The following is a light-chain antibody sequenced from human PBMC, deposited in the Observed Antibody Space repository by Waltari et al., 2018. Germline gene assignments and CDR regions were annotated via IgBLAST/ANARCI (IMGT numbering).Light chain of an antibody. CDR2: EVS. Sequence: DAVMTQSPLSLPITPGQPASISCRSSQSLVDSNGKTFLSWYQQKPGQPPRRLIYEVSNLDSGVPDRFSGSGAGTDFTLRISRVEAEDFGLYYCGQGTHLPFTFGPGTKLEIK. V-gene: IGKV2D-30*01. J-gene: IGKJ3*01. CDR1: QSLVDSNGKTF. CDR3: GQGTHLPFT.